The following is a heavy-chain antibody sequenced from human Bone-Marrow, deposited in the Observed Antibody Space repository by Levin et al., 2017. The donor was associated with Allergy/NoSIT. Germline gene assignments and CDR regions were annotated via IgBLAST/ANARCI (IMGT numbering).Heavy chain of an antibody. CDR2: INSDGSST. J-gene: IGHJ4*02. CDR3: AASWRSSWYLDY. CDR1: GFTFSSYW. V-gene: IGHV3-74*01. D-gene: IGHD6-13*01. Sequence: LSLPCAASGFTFSSYWMHWVRQAPGKGLVWVSRINSDGSSTSYADSVKGRFTISRDNAKNTLYLQMNSLRAEDTAVYYCAASWRSSWYLDYWGQGTLVTASS.